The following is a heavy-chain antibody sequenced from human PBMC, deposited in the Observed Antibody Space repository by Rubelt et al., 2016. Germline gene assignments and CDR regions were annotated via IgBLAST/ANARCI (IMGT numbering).Heavy chain of an antibody. J-gene: IGHJ4*02. Sequence: QVQLQQWGAGLLKPSETLSLTCAVNGGSFSGHYWTWIRQPPGKGLEWIGEISHSGSTNFNPSLKSRLTLSVDTSKNQFAPRLCSVTASDTAVYYCARVSSGWMYYCDYWGQGTLVTVSS. CDR2: ISHSGST. V-gene: IGHV4-34*01. D-gene: IGHD6-19*01. CDR3: ARVSSGWMYYCDY. CDR1: GGSFSGHY.